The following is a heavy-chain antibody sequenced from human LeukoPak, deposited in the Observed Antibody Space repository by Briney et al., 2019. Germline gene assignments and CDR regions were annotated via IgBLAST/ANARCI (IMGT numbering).Heavy chain of an antibody. CDR2: ISSSSSYI. D-gene: IGHD3-3*01. CDR3: AKSYDLARTYYYMDV. V-gene: IGHV3-21*04. CDR1: GFTFSSYS. J-gene: IGHJ6*03. Sequence: PGGSLRLSCAASGFTFSSYSMKWVRQAPGKGLEWVSSISSSSSYIYYADSVKGRLTISRDNSKNTLYLQMNSLRAEDTAVYYCAKSYDLARTYYYMDVWGKGTTVTVSS.